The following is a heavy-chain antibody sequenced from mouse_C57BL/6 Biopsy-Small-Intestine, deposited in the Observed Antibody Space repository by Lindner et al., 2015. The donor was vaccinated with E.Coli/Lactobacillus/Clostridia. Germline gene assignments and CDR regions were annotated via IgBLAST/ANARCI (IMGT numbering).Heavy chain of an antibody. CDR1: GYAFSSYW. V-gene: IGHV1-80*01. J-gene: IGHJ1*03. CDR3: ARGGYYGVARGYFDV. D-gene: IGHD1-1*01. CDR2: IYPGDGDT. Sequence: VQLQESGVELVKPGASVKISCKASGYAFSSYWMNWVKQRPGKGLEWIGQIYPGDGDTNYNGKFKGKATLTADKSSSTAYMQLSSLTSEDSAVYFCARGGYYGVARGYFDVWGTGTTVTVSS.